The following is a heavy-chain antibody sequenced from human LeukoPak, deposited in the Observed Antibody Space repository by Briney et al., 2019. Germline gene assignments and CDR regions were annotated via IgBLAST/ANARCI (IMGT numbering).Heavy chain of an antibody. V-gene: IGHV4-38-2*01. CDR3: TKGDKGAFDI. J-gene: IGHJ3*02. CDR1: GYSISSGYQ. Sequence: SETLSLTCAVSGYSISSGYQWAWIRQSPGKGLEWIGYIYHSGSTYYNPSLKSRVTISVDRSKNQFSLKLSSVTAADTAVYYCTKGDKGAFDIWGQGTMVTVSS. D-gene: IGHD5-24*01. CDR2: IYHSGST.